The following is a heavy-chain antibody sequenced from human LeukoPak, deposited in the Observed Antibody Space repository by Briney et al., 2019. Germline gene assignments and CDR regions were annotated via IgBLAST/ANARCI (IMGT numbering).Heavy chain of an antibody. CDR3: ARDPGIAAALDY. J-gene: IGHJ4*02. D-gene: IGHD6-13*01. CDR1: GGSISSSSYY. CDR2: IYYSGST. V-gene: IGHV4-39*07. Sequence: SETLSLTCTVSGGSISSSSYYWGWIRQPPGKGLKWIGSIYYSGSTYYNPSLKSRVTISVDTSKNQFSLKLSSVTAADTAVYYCARDPGIAAALDYWGQGTLVTVSS.